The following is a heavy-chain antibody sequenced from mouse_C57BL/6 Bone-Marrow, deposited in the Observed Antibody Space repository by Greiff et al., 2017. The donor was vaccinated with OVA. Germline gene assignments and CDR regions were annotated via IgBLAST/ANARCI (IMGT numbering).Heavy chain of an antibody. CDR3: GGGDSNYTTSYAMDY. J-gene: IGHJ4*01. V-gene: IGHV1-64*01. Sequence: VQLQQSGAELVKPGASVKLSCKASGYTFTSYWMHWVKQRPGQGLEWIGMIHPNSGSTNYNEKFKSKATLTVDKSSSTAYMQLSSLTSEDSAVYYCGGGDSNYTTSYAMDYWGQGTSVTVSS. CDR1: GYTFTSYW. D-gene: IGHD2-5*01. CDR2: IHPNSGST.